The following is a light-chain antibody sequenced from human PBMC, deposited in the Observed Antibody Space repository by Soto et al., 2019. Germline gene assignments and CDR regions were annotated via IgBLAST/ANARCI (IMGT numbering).Light chain of an antibody. Sequence: EIVLTQSPATLSLSPGARATLSCRASQSVSSYLAWYQKKPGQPPRLLLYDASNRATDIPARFSGSGSGRDFTLTISSLAPEDFAIYYCQQRDSWPLTFGGGTKVEIK. CDR1: QSVSSY. V-gene: IGKV3-11*02. CDR3: QQRDSWPLT. J-gene: IGKJ4*01. CDR2: DAS.